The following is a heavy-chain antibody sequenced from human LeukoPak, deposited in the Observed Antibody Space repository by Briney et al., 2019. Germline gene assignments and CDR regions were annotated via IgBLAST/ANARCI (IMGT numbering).Heavy chain of an antibody. V-gene: IGHV3-30*18. J-gene: IGHJ4*02. CDR3: AKDASTVTLHADY. Sequence: GGSLRLSCAASGFTFSSFGMHWVRQAPGKGLEWVAVLSYDGSNRHYADSVKGRFTISRDNSKNTLYLQMNSLRAEDTAVYYCAKDASTVTLHADYWGQGTLVTVSS. CDR1: GFTFSSFG. CDR2: LSYDGSNR. D-gene: IGHD4-17*01.